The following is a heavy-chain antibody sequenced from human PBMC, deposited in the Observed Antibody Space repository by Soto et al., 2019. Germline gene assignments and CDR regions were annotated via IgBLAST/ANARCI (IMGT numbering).Heavy chain of an antibody. J-gene: IGHJ4*02. D-gene: IGHD3-16*02. V-gene: IGHV3-33*01. CDR3: ARGPDWGSYRPYFDY. CDR1: GFTFSSYG. CDR2: IWYDGSNK. Sequence: PGGSLRLSCAASGFTFSSYGMHWVRQAPGKGLEWVAVIWYDGSNKYYADSVKGRFTISRDNSKNTLYLQMNSLRAEDTAVYYCARGPDWGSYRPYFDYWGQGTLVTVSS.